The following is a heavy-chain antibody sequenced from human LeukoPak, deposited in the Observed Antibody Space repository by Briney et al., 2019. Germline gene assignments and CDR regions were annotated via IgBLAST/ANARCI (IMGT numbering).Heavy chain of an antibody. D-gene: IGHD5-18*01. CDR2: ISSSGSTI. J-gene: IGHJ6*02. CDR1: GFTFSSYS. V-gene: IGHV3-48*04. CDR3: ARAPDTPQILGCIIDV. Sequence: HSGGSLRLSCAASGFTFSSYSMNWVRQAPGKGLEWVSYISSSGSTIYYADSVKGRSTISRDNAKNSLYLQMNSLRAEDTAVYFCARAPDTPQILGCIIDVWGQRTPVTVS.